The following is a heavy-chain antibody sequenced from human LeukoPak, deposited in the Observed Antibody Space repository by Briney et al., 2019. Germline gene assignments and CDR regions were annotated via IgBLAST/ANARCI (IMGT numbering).Heavy chain of an antibody. J-gene: IGHJ6*02. Sequence: GGSLRLSCAASGFTFSSYAMSWVRQAPGKGLEWVSGISGSRGTTYYADSVKGRFTISRDNAKNSLYMQMNSLRAEDTAVYYCARGGFCTGTSCSPSAPAPYYYYGMDVWGQGTTVTVSS. CDR3: ARGGFCTGTSCSPSAPAPYYYYGMDV. D-gene: IGHD2-2*01. CDR1: GFTFSSYA. CDR2: ISGSRGTT. V-gene: IGHV3-23*01.